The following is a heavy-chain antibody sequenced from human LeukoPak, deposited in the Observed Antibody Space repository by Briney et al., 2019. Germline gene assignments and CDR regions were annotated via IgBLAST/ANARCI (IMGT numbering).Heavy chain of an antibody. CDR3: ARSDWNYYYGMDV. V-gene: IGHV4-59*01. CDR1: GGSISSYY. D-gene: IGHD2-21*01. Sequence: SETLSLTCTASGGSISSYYWSWIRQPPGKGLEWIGYIYYSGSTNYNPSLKSRVTISVDTSKNQFSLKLSSVTAADTAVYYCARSDWNYYYGMDVWGQGTTVTVSS. J-gene: IGHJ6*02. CDR2: IYYSGST.